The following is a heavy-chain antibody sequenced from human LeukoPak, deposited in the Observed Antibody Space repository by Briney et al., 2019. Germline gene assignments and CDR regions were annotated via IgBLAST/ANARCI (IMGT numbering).Heavy chain of an antibody. CDR1: GFTFSSHW. CDR3: ARDSFGIVPAAINY. J-gene: IGHJ4*02. V-gene: IGHV3-30-3*01. Sequence: PGGSLRLSCAASGFTFSSHWMNWVRQAPGKGLEWVAVISYDGSNKYYADSVKGRFTISRDNSKNTLYLQMNSLRAEDTAVYYCARDSFGIVPAAINYWGQGTLVTVSS. D-gene: IGHD2-2*02. CDR2: ISYDGSNK.